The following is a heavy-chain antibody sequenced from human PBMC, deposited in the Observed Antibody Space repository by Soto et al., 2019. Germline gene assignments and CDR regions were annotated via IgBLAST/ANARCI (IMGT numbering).Heavy chain of an antibody. CDR2: IYYSGIT. CDR3: AGYNWNYYYYGMDV. CDR1: GGSISSYY. Sequence: PSETLSLTCTVSGGSISSYYWSWIRQPPGKGLEWIVYIYYSGITNYNPSLKSRVTISVDTSKNQFSLKLSSVTAADTAVYYCAGYNWNYYYYGMDVWGQGTTVTVSS. D-gene: IGHD1-1*01. J-gene: IGHJ6*02. V-gene: IGHV4-59*01.